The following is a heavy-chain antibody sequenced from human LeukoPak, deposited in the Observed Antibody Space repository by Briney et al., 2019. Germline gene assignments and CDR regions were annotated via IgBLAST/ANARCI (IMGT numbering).Heavy chain of an antibody. D-gene: IGHD3-22*01. Sequence: SQTLSLTCAISGDSVSNNSAAWNWIRQSPSRGLEWLARTYYRSKWFNEYADSVKSRMTINPDTSKNQFSLKLSSVPAAHTAVYYCARDRLSSSGYYYGGDDAFDIWGQGTMVTVSS. CDR3: ARDRLSSSGYYYGGDDAFDI. J-gene: IGHJ3*02. V-gene: IGHV6-1*01. CDR2: TYYRSKWFN. CDR1: GDSVSNNSAA.